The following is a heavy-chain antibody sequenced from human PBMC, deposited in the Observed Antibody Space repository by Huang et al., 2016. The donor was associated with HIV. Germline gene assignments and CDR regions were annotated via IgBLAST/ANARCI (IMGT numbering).Heavy chain of an antibody. CDR1: GGSIRSDNYY. CDR2: IYYGGST. CDR3: ARLPGSITMIRGVITDPY. V-gene: IGHV4-39*02. J-gene: IGHJ4*02. Sequence: QLQLQESGPGLVKPSETLSLTCTVSGGSIRSDNYYWGWIRQPPGKGLEWIGSIYYGGSTYYNPSLKRRVTITVDTAKKHFSLRRRSVTAADTAVYYCARLPGSITMIRGVITDPYWGQGTLVTVSS. D-gene: IGHD3-10*01.